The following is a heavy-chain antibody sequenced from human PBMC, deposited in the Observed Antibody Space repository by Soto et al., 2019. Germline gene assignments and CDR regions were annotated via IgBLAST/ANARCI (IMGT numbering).Heavy chain of an antibody. D-gene: IGHD2-8*02. Sequence: ASVKVSCKASGYTFADYTLHWVRQAPGQRLEWMGWINAGNANTKYSQEFQGRVTMTRDTSASTAYLHLSSLRSEDTAVYYCASEVGYCTVGSCYTYFNHWGQGSLVTVYS. V-gene: IGHV1-3*01. CDR2: INAGNANT. CDR1: GYTFADYT. CDR3: ASEVGYCTVGSCYTYFNH. J-gene: IGHJ1*01.